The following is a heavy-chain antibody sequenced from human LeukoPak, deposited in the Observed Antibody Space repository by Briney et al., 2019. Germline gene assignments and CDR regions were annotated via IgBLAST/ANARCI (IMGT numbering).Heavy chain of an antibody. D-gene: IGHD6-13*01. CDR1: GYTFTSYD. V-gene: IGHV1-8*01. CDR3: ARDFSWPNLWLWFDP. Sequence: ASVTVSCKASGYTFTSYDINWVRQATGQGLEWIGWMNPNSGNTGYAQKFQGRVTMTRNTSISTAYMELSSLRSEDTAVYYCARDFSWPNLWLWFDPWGPGTMVTVSS. J-gene: IGHJ5*02. CDR2: MNPNSGNT.